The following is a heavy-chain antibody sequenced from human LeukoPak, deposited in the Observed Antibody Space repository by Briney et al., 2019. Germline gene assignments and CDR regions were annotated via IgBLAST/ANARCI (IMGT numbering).Heavy chain of an antibody. D-gene: IGHD1-20*01. CDR3: ARRRYNWNAIDY. J-gene: IGHJ4*02. V-gene: IGHV3-11*01. Sequence: GGSLRLSCAASGFTFSDYYMSWIRQAPGKGLEWVSYISSSGSTIYYADSVKGRFTISRDNAKNSLYLQMNSLRAEDTAVYFCARRRYNWNAIDYWGQGTPVTVSS. CDR1: GFTFSDYY. CDR2: ISSSGSTI.